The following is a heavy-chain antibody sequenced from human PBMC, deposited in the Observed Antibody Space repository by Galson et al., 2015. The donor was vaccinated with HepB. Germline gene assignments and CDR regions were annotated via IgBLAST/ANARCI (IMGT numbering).Heavy chain of an antibody. CDR1: GFTFSSYA. V-gene: IGHV3-48*01. CDR2: ISSSSTI. CDR3: ARDRGDASGWYGEDY. Sequence: SLRLSCAASGFTFSSYAMHWVRQAPGKGLEWVSYISSSSTIYYAASVKGRFSISRDNSKNTLYLQMNSLRAEDTAIYYCARDRGDASGWYGEDYWGQGTLVTVSS. D-gene: IGHD6-19*01. J-gene: IGHJ4*02.